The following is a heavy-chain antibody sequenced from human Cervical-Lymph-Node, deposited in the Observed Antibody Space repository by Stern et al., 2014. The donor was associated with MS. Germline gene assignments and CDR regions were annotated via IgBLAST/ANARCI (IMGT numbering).Heavy chain of an antibody. J-gene: IGHJ5*02. CDR2: IYNSGAT. CDR1: GDSITSGGHY. CDR3: ASRWSGTYYGQNWFDP. D-gene: IGHD1-26*01. V-gene: IGHV4-31*03. Sequence: QLQLQESGPGLVKPSQTLSLTCTVSGDSITSGGHYWSWIRPHPGKGLEWIGYIYNSGATFYNPSLKGRVTISLDTSKNQFSLQLSSVTAADTAIYYCASRWSGTYYGQNWFDPWGQGILVTVST.